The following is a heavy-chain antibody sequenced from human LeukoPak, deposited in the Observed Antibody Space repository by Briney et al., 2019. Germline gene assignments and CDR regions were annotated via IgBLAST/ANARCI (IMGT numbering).Heavy chain of an antibody. J-gene: IGHJ4*02. CDR1: GFTFSSYW. V-gene: IGHV3-74*01. D-gene: IGHD3-3*01. CDR3: ARDVGHYDFWSGYSSFDY. CDR2: INSDGSST. Sequence: GGSLRLSCAASGFTFSSYWMHWVRQAPGKGLVWVSRINSDGSSTSYADSVKGRFTISRDNAKNTLYLQTNSLRAEDTAVYYCARDVGHYDFWSGYSSFDYWGQGTLVTVSS.